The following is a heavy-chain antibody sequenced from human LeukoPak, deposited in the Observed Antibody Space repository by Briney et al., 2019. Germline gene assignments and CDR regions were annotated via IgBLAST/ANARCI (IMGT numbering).Heavy chain of an antibody. CDR3: ARDYGDGYYYYMDV. D-gene: IGHD4-17*01. CDR2: INHSGST. J-gene: IGHJ6*03. V-gene: IGHV4-34*01. Sequence: PSETLSLTCAVYGGSFSGYYWSWIRQPPGKGLEWIGEINHSGSTNYNPSLKSRVTISVDTSKNQFSLKLSSVTAADTAVYYCARDYGDGYYYYMDVWGKGTTVTVSS. CDR1: GGSFSGYY.